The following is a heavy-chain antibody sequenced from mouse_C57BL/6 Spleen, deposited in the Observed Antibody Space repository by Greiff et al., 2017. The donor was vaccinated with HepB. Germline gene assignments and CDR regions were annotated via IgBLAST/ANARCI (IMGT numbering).Heavy chain of an antibody. D-gene: IGHD1-1*01. J-gene: IGHJ3*01. CDR3: ARGRITTVVGQFAY. V-gene: IGHV1-80*01. CDR2: IYPGDGDT. Sequence: VQLQQSGAELVKPGASVKISCKASGYAFSSYWMNWVKQRPGKGLEWIGQIYPGDGDTNYNGKFKGKATLTADKSSSTAYMQLSSLTSEDSAVYFCARGRITTVVGQFAYWGQGTLVTVSA. CDR1: GYAFSSYW.